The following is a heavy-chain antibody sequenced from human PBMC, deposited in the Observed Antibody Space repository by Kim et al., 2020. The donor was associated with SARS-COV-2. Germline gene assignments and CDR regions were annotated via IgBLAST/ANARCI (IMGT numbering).Heavy chain of an antibody. V-gene: IGHV3-23*01. J-gene: IGHJ4*02. CDR3: YGSGTYIY. Sequence: GSATNYADSVQGRFTISRDNSKDTLYLQMTSLSAEDTAVYYCYGSGTYIYWGQGTLVTVSS. D-gene: IGHD3-10*01. CDR2: GSAT.